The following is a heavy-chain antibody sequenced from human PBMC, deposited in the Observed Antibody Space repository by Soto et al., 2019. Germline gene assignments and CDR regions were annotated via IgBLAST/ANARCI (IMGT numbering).Heavy chain of an antibody. V-gene: IGHV4-4*02. CDR3: AIQGDGDFDY. CDR1: GASISNTDW. CDR2: IYHSGTT. J-gene: IGHJ4*02. Sequence: QVQLQESGPGLVEPSGTLSLTCAVSGASISNTDWGSWVRQRPGKGLEWIGEIYHSGTTNCDPSLKSRVTISLDKSKSQFSLKLTSVTAADTAVYYCAIQGDGDFDYWGQGTLVTVSS.